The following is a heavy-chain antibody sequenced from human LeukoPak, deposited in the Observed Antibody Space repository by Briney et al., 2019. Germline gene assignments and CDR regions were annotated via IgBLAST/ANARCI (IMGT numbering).Heavy chain of an antibody. CDR1: GNYW. Sequence: GGSLRLSCAASGNYWMHWVRQVPGKGLVWVSHINSDGSWTSYADSVKGRFTISKDNAKSTVYLQMNSLRAEDTAVYYCVSFYETYWGRGTLVTVSS. J-gene: IGHJ4*02. V-gene: IGHV3-74*01. D-gene: IGHD2/OR15-2a*01. CDR3: VSFYETY. CDR2: INSDGSWT.